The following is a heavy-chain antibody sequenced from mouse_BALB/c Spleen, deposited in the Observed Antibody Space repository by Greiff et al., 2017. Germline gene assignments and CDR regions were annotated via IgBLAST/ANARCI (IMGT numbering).Heavy chain of an antibody. J-gene: IGHJ4*01. V-gene: IGHV1-9*01. CDR3: ANYYGSSYVAMDY. Sequence: QVQLQQSGAELMKPGASVKISCKATGYTFSSYWIEWVKQRPGHGLEWIGEILPGSGSTNYNEKFKGKATFTADTSSNTAYMQLSSLTSEDSAVYYCANYYGSSYVAMDYWGQGTSVTVSS. D-gene: IGHD1-1*01. CDR2: ILPGSGST. CDR1: GYTFSSYW.